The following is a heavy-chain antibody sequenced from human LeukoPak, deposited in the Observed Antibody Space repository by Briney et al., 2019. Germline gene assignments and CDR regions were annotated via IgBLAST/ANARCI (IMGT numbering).Heavy chain of an antibody. V-gene: IGHV4-38-2*02. CDR1: GYSISSGYY. D-gene: IGHD3-10*01. CDR2: IYHSGST. CDR3: ARTLPPTYYYYYMDV. J-gene: IGHJ6*03. Sequence: SSETLSLTCTVSGYSISSGYYWGWIRQPPGKGLEWIGSIYHSGSTYYNPSLKSRVTISVDTSKNQFSLKLSSVTAADTAVYYCARTLPPTYYYYYMDVWGKGTTVTVSS.